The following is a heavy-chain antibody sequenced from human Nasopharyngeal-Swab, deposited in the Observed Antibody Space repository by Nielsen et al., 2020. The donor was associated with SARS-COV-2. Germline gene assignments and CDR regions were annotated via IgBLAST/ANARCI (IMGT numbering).Heavy chain of an antibody. CDR3: ARFRMGDSSGSYDY. V-gene: IGHV4-34*01. D-gene: IGHD3-22*01. CDR2: IYYSGST. J-gene: IGHJ4*02. CDR1: GGSFSGYY. Sequence: SETLSLTCAVYGGSFSGYYWSWIRQPPGKGLEWIGSIYYSGSTYYNPSLKSRVTISVDTSKNQFSLKLSSVTAADTAVYYCARFRMGDSSGSYDYWGQGTLVTVSS.